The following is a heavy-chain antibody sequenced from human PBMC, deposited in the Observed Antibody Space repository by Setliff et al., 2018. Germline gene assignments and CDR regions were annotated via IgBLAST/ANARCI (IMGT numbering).Heavy chain of an antibody. CDR3: ARNIGMGQRDYFDY. J-gene: IGHJ4*02. CDR2: IIPIFNLE. Sequence: SVKVSCKASGGSFSSYPLTWVRQAPGQGLEWVGGIIPIFNLENYAVKFEGRVTITADISANTAYMELTSLTSEDTAVYYCARNIGMGQRDYFDYWGQGTVVTVSS. CDR1: GGSFSSYP. V-gene: IGHV1-69*10. D-gene: IGHD5-18*01.